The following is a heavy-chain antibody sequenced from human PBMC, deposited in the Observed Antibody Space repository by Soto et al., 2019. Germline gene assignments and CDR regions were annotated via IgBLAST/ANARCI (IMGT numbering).Heavy chain of an antibody. V-gene: IGHV3-66*01. CDR2: INSGGAT. J-gene: IGHJ4*02. CDR1: GFTFSRFW. Sequence: EVQLEESGGGLVQPGGSLRVSCAASGFTFSRFWMHWVRQAPGMGLVWVSRINSGGATYYADSVKGRFTISRDNSKNTLYLQMNSLRAEDTAVYYCARDGTYNWVGGQGILVTVSS. CDR3: ARDGTYNWV. D-gene: IGHD1-1*01.